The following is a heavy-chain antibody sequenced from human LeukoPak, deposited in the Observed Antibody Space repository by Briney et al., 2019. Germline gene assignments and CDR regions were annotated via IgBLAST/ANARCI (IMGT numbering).Heavy chain of an antibody. V-gene: IGHV3-23*01. CDR2: ISGSGGSM. Sequence: GGSLRLSCAASGSTFSTYAMSWVRQAPGRGPQWVSGISGSGGSMYYTDSVKGRFTISRDNSKNTLYLQMNSLRAEDTAVYYCAKDPTDTSSWYIVEYFQHWGQGTLVTVSS. CDR1: GSTFSTYA. D-gene: IGHD6-13*01. J-gene: IGHJ1*01. CDR3: AKDPTDTSSWYIVEYFQH.